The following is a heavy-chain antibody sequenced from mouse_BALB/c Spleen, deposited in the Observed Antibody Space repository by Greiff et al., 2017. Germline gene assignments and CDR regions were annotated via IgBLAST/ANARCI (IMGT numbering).Heavy chain of an antibody. J-gene: IGHJ4*01. CDR1: GFSLTSYG. CDR2: IWAGGST. D-gene: IGHD2-1*01. Sequence: VMLVESGPGLVAPSQSLSITCTVSGFSLTSYGVHWVRQPPGKGLEWLGVIWAGGSTNYNSALMSRLSISKDNSKSQVFLKMNSLQTDDTAMYYCARVPYGNYVGYYAMDYWGQGTSVTVSS. CDR3: ARVPYGNYVGYYAMDY. V-gene: IGHV2-9*02.